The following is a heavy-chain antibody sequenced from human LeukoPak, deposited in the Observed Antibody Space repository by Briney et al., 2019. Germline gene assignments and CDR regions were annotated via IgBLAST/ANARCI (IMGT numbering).Heavy chain of an antibody. CDR2: ISYDGSNK. CDR1: GFTFPNYA. V-gene: IGHV3-30*18. CDR3: AKGILAVAGYNWFDP. Sequence: GESLRLSCELSGFTFPNYAMSWVRQAPGKGLEWVAVISYDGSNKYYADSVKGRFTISRDNSKNTLYLQMNSLRAEDTAVYYCAKGILAVAGYNWFDPWGQGTLVTVSS. D-gene: IGHD6-19*01. J-gene: IGHJ5*02.